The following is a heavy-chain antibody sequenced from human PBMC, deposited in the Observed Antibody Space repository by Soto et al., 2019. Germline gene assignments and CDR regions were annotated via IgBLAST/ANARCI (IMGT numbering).Heavy chain of an antibody. J-gene: IGHJ6*03. Sequence: HVTLKESGPVLVKPTETLTLTCTVSGFSLSNGKVGVSWIRQPPGKALEWLAHIFSNDEKSYRTSLKSRLTTSEDTSKSQVVLTMINVDPVDTATYYCARILFGRSVAGGYFYMDVWGKGTTVTVSS. CDR3: ARILFGRSVAGGYFYMDV. CDR2: IFSNDEK. D-gene: IGHD6-19*01. CDR1: GFSLSNGKVG. V-gene: IGHV2-26*01.